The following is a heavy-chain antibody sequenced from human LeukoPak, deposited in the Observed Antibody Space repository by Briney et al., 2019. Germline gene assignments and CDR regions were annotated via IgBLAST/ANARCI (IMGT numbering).Heavy chain of an antibody. V-gene: IGHV4-34*01. J-gene: IGHJ5*02. CDR3: ARGPKGGSGWFRSQNWFDP. CDR2: INHSGST. D-gene: IGHD6-19*01. Sequence: SETPSLTCAVYGGSFSGYYWSWIRQPPGKGLEWIGEINHSGSTNYNPSLKSRVTISVDTSKNQFSLKLSSVTAADTAVYYCARGPKGGSGWFRSQNWFDPWGQGTLVTVSS. CDR1: GGSFSGYY.